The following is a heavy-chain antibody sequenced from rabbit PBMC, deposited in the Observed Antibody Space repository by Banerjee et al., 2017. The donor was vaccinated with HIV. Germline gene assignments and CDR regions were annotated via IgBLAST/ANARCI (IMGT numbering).Heavy chain of an antibody. D-gene: IGHD4-1*01. J-gene: IGHJ3*01. V-gene: IGHV1S45*01. Sequence: QEQLEESGGDLVKPEGSLTLTCTASGFTLSSYWMCWVRQAPGKGLEWIACISTSNGRTYYASWAKGRFTISKTSSTTVTLQMTSLTAADTATYFCARGAYSSGWSTDLWGQGTLVTVS. CDR1: GFTLSSYW. CDR3: ARGAYSSGWSTDL. CDR2: ISTSNGRT.